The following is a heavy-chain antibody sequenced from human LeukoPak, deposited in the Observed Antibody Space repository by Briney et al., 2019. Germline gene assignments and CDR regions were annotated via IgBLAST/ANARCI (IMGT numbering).Heavy chain of an antibody. CDR2: ISWNSGSI. D-gene: IGHD6-13*01. CDR3: EVAAAASSFDY. Sequence: GGSLRLSCAASGFTFDDYAMHWVRQAPGKGLEWVSGISWNSGSIGYADSVKGRFTISRDNSKNTLYLQMNSLRAEDTAVYYCEVAAAASSFDYWGQGTLVTVSS. CDR1: GFTFDDYA. J-gene: IGHJ4*02. V-gene: IGHV3-9*01.